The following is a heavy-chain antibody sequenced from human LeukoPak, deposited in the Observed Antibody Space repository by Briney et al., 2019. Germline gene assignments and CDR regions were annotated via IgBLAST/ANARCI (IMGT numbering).Heavy chain of an antibody. CDR2: IYPRDSDT. CDR1: GYSFNTYW. J-gene: IGHJ4*02. V-gene: IGHV5-51*01. CDR3: ARPMVRGEPRDY. Sequence: GESLKISCKGSGYSFNTYWIGWVRQLPGEGLEWMGIIYPRDSDTKYRPSFQGQVTISADKSISTVYLQWSSLKASDSAMYYCARPMVRGEPRDYWGQGTLVTVSS. D-gene: IGHD3-10*01.